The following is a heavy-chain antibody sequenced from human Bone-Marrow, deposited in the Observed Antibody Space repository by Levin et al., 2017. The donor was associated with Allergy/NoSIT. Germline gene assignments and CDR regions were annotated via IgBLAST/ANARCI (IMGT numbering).Heavy chain of an antibody. D-gene: IGHD3-10*01. Sequence: PGGSLRLSCAASGFTFSSYWMHWVRQAPGKGLVWVSHIHSDGTSTNYADSLKGRFTISRDNAKNMLYLQMNSLRAEDTAIYYCVRGKLDDTFDIWGQGTMVTVSS. V-gene: IGHV3-74*01. J-gene: IGHJ3*02. CDR1: GFTFSSYW. CDR3: VRGKLDDTFDI. CDR2: IHSDGTST.